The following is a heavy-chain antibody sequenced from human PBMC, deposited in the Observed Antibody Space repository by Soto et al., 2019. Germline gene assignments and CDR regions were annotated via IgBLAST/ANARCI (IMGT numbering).Heavy chain of an antibody. D-gene: IGHD2-2*01. J-gene: IGHJ6*02. CDR2: INHSGST. V-gene: IGHV4-34*01. CDR3: ARGRIVVVPAARGFYYYYGMDV. Sequence: SRQPPGKGLEWIGEINHSGSTNYNPSLKSRVTISVDTSKNQFSLKLSSVTAADTAVYYCARGRIVVVPAARGFYYYYGMDVWGPAPTVTLS.